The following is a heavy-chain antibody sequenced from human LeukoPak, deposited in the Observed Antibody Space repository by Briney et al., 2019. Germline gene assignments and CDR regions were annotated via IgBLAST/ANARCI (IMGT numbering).Heavy chain of an antibody. CDR1: GGSISSDIW. CDR2: IYHSGTT. Sequence: SGTLSLTCAVSGGSISSDIWWSWVRQPPGKGLEWIGEIYHSGTTTYNPSLTSRVTISVDKSKNQFSLQLSSVTAADTAVYYCARIRSDSSSSPPLYYFDYWGQGTLVTVSS. J-gene: IGHJ4*02. CDR3: ARIRSDSSSSPPLYYFDY. V-gene: IGHV4-4*02. D-gene: IGHD6-6*01.